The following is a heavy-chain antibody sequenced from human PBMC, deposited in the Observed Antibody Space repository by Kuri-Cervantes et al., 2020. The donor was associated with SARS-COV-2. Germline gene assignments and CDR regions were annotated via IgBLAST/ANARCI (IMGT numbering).Heavy chain of an antibody. D-gene: IGHD6-6*01. Sequence: SVKVSCKASGGTFSSYAISWVRQAPGQGLEWMGRIIPIFGTANYAQKFQGRVTITTDESTSTAYMELSSLRSEDTAVYYCARVKDSSSSYFDYWGQGTLVTAPQ. CDR2: IIPIFGTA. CDR1: GGTFSSYA. V-gene: IGHV1-69*05. J-gene: IGHJ4*02. CDR3: ARVKDSSSSYFDY.